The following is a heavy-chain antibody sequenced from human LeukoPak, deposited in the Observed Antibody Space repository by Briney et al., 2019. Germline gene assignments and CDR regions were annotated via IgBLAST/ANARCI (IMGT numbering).Heavy chain of an antibody. J-gene: IGHJ5*02. V-gene: IGHV1-3*01. D-gene: IGHD2-15*01. CDR2: INAGNGNT. Sequence: GASVKVSCKASGYTFTSYAMHWVRQAPGQRLEWMGWINAGNGNTKYSQKLQGRVTITRDTSASKAYMELSSLRSEDTAVYYCASGLLHPNWFDPWGQGTLVTVSS. CDR3: ASGLLHPNWFDP. CDR1: GYTFTSYA.